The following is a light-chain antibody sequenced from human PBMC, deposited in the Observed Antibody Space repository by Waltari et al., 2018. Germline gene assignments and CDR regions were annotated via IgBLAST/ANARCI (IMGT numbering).Light chain of an antibody. CDR2: AAS. Sequence: DIQLTQSPSSLSASVGARVTITCRASQNIASYLNWYQQKPGKAPKLLIYAASSLQSGVPSRFSGSGSGTDFTLTISSLQPEDFATYYCQQSYSTPLTFGGGTKVEIK. CDR3: QQSYSTPLT. CDR1: QNIASY. J-gene: IGKJ4*01. V-gene: IGKV1-39*01.